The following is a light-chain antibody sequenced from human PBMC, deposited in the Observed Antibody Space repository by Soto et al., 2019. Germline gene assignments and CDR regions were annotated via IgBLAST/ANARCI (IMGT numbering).Light chain of an antibody. V-gene: IGKV3-11*01. Sequence: DIVLTQSPATLSLSPGNRVTLSCRANERISHSLVWYQQKPGQAPRILIYDASFRATGIPERFSGSGSGTDFTLSISSLEPEDFAVYYCQLSQQRSSWPPIAFGQGTRLDLK. CDR2: DAS. J-gene: IGKJ5*01. CDR1: ERISHS. CDR3: QLSQQRSSWPPIA.